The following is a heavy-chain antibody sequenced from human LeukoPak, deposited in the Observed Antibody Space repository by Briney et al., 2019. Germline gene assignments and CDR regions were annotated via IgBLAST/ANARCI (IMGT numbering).Heavy chain of an antibody. V-gene: IGHV3-30-3*01. D-gene: IGHD3-10*01. CDR1: GFTFSSYA. J-gene: IGHJ5*02. Sequence: GGSLRLSCAASGFTFSSYAMHWVRQAPGKGLEWVAVISYDGSNKYYADSVKGRFTISRDNAKNSLYLQMNSLRAEDTAVYYCARETTTKWLGELFKGGDWFDPWGQGTLVTVSS. CDR3: ARETTTKWLGELFKGGDWFDP. CDR2: ISYDGSNK.